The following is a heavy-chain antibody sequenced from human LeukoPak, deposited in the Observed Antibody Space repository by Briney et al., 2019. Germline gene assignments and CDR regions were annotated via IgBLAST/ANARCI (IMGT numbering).Heavy chain of an antibody. CDR1: GGSISSSNW. CDR3: ARGGDYGGPRIPWYFDL. CDR2: IYHSGST. V-gene: IGHV4-4*02. D-gene: IGHD4-23*01. J-gene: IGHJ2*01. Sequence: KSSETLSLTCAVSGGSISSSNWWTWVRQSPGKGLEWIGEIYHSGSTNYNPSLKSRVTISVDKSKNQFSLKLSSVTAADTAVYYCARGGDYGGPRIPWYFDLWGRGTLVTVSS.